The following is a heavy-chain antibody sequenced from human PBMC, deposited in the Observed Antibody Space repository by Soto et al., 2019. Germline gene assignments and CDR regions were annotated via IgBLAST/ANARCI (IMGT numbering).Heavy chain of an antibody. J-gene: IGHJ4*02. V-gene: IGHV3-23*01. CDR1: GFTFSNYA. CDR2: LYGSGRGI. Sequence: EVQLLESGGGLVQPGGSLRLSCAASGFTFSNYAMIWIRQVPGKGLEWVSGLYGSGRGIHYADSVKGRFTISRDNSAYSVYLQMNHLRVEDTAVYYCAKDAVSFDVVWLAHVWGQGTVVTVSS. D-gene: IGHD3-9*01. CDR3: AKDAVSFDVVWLAHV.